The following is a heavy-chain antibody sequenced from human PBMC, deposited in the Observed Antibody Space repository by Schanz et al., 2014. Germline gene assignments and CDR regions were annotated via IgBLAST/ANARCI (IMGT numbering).Heavy chain of an antibody. CDR1: GGSLSGYF. J-gene: IGHJ4*02. V-gene: IGHV4-34*01. Sequence: QVQLQQWGAGLLKPSETLSLTCAVYGGSLSGYFWSWIRQPPGKGLEWIGDIGHSGNTKDNPYLKSRVTRSVETSKTQFSLNLSSVTAADTAVYYCARGRQQLGSFDYWGPGTLVSVSS. CDR2: IGHSGNT. CDR3: ARGRQQLGSFDY. D-gene: IGHD6-13*01.